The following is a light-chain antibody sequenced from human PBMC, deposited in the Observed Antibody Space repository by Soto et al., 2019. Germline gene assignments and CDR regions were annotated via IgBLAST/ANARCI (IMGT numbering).Light chain of an antibody. CDR3: SSYTSSSTYV. V-gene: IGLV2-18*02. CDR1: SSDVGSYNR. CDR2: DVS. J-gene: IGLJ1*01. Sequence: QSVLTQPPSVSGSPGQSVTISCTGTSSDVGSYNRVSWYQQPPGTAPKVMIYDVSNRPSGVPDRFSGSKSGNTASLTISGLQAEDESDYYCSSYTSSSTYVFGTGTKVTDL.